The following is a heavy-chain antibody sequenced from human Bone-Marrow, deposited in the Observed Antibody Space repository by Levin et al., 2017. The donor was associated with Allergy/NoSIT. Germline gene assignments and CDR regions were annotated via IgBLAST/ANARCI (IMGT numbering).Heavy chain of an antibody. J-gene: IGHJ5*02. V-gene: IGHV3-30-3*01. D-gene: IGHD2-2*01. Sequence: GGSLRLSCAASGFTFSSYAMHWVRQAPGKGLEWVAVISYDGSNKYYADSVKGRFTISRDNSKNTLYLQMNSLRAEDTAVYYCAREGPIVVVPAATLTRDVGNWFDPWGQGTLVTVSS. CDR3: AREGPIVVVPAATLTRDVGNWFDP. CDR2: ISYDGSNK. CDR1: GFTFSSYA.